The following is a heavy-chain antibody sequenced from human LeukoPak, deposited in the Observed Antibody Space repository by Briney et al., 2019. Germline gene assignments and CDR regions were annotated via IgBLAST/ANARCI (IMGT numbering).Heavy chain of an antibody. J-gene: IGHJ4*02. CDR2: INPSGGST. Sequence: ASVKVSCKASGYTFTSYYMHWVRQAPGQGLEWMGIINPSGGSTSYAQKFQGRVTMTRDMSTSRVYMELSSLRSEDTAVYYCARGRTMVGPDDYWGQGTLVTVSS. CDR3: ARGRTMVGPDDY. D-gene: IGHD3-10*02. V-gene: IGHV1-46*01. CDR1: GYTFTSYY.